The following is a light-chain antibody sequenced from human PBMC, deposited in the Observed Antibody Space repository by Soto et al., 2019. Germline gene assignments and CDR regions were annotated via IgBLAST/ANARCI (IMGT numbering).Light chain of an antibody. Sequence: DIQMTQSPSTLSASVGDRVTITCRASQSISSWLAWYQQKPGKAPKLLIYDASSLQSGVPSRFSGSGSGTEFPLTISCLQPDDFATYYCQQYNSYSTFGPGTKVDI. CDR3: QQYNSYST. J-gene: IGKJ3*01. V-gene: IGKV1-5*01. CDR2: DAS. CDR1: QSISSW.